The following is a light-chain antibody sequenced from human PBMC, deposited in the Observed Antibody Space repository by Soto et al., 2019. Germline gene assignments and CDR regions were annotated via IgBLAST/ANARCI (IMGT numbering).Light chain of an antibody. CDR1: QSISSW. Sequence: DIQMTQSPSTLSASVGDRVTITCRASQSISSWLAWYQQKPGKAPKLLIYKASSLESGVPSRFSGSGSGTEFTLTISSLQHDDFATYCCQQYNSFPTFGQGTKVEIK. CDR3: QQYNSFPT. J-gene: IGKJ1*01. CDR2: KAS. V-gene: IGKV1-5*03.